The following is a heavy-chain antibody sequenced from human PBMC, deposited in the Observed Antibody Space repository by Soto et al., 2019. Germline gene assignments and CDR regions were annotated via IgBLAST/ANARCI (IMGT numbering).Heavy chain of an antibody. J-gene: IGHJ5*02. Sequence: SQTLSLTCAISGDSVSSNTASWNWIRHSPSRGLEWLGRTYFRSKWYNDYAVSVKSRIIINPDTSNNQFSLQLNSVTPEDTAVYFCAKGDNLGPKTGYAFDPWGQGIMVTVLL. CDR3: AKGDNLGPKTGYAFDP. D-gene: IGHD5-12*01. CDR2: TYFRSKWYN. V-gene: IGHV6-1*01. CDR1: GDSVSSNTAS.